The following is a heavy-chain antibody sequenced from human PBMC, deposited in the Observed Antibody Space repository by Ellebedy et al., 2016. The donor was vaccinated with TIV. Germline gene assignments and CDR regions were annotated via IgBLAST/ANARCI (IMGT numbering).Heavy chain of an antibody. Sequence: SQTLSLTCAISGDSVSSNSAAWNWIRQSPSRGLEWLGRTYYRSKWYNDYAVSVKSRITINPDTSKNQFSLQLNSVTPEDTAVYYCASSIIAAPDSKKNWFDPWGQGTLATVSS. V-gene: IGHV6-1*01. CDR1: GDSVSSNSAA. CDR2: TYYRSKWYN. D-gene: IGHD6-13*01. J-gene: IGHJ5*02. CDR3: ASSIIAAPDSKKNWFDP.